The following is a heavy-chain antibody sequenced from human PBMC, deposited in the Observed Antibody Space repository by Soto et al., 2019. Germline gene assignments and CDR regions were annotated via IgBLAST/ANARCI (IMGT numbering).Heavy chain of an antibody. V-gene: IGHV1-2*02. J-gene: IGHJ3*02. CDR1: GYTFTGYY. D-gene: IGHD3-9*01. CDR3: AREITILRGDAFDI. CDR2: INPNSGGK. Sequence: ASVKVCFKPSGYTFTGYYMHWYRPAPGQGLEWMGWINPNSGGKNYAQKFQGRVTMTRDTSISTAYMELSRLRSDDTAVYYCAREITILRGDAFDIWGQGTMVTVSS.